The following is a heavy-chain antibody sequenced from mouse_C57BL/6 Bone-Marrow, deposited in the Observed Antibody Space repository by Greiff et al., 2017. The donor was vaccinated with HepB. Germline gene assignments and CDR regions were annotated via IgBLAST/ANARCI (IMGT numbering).Heavy chain of an antibody. J-gene: IGHJ1*03. D-gene: IGHD1-1*01. CDR1: GYTFTSYW. V-gene: IGHV1-53*01. CDR2: INPSNGGT. Sequence: VQLQQSGTELVKPGASVKLSCKASGYTFTSYWMHWVKQRPGQGLEWIGNINPSNGGTNYNEEFKSKATLTVDKSSSTAYMQLSSLTSEDSAVYYCANNYGSSLLLWYFDVWGTGTTVTVSS. CDR3: ANNYGSSLLLWYFDV.